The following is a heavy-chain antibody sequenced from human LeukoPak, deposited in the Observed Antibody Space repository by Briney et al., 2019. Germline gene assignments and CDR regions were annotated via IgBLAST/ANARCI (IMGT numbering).Heavy chain of an antibody. CDR2: ISGDGGST. V-gene: IGHV3-43*02. CDR3: AKGGCSGGSCYLDY. Sequence: PGGSLRLSCVASGFTFDDYAMHWVRQAPGKGLEWVSLISGDGGSTYYADSVKGRFTISRDNSKNSLYLQMNSLRTEDTALYYCAKGGCSGGSCYLDYWGQGTLVTVSS. J-gene: IGHJ4*02. D-gene: IGHD2-15*01. CDR1: GFTFDDYA.